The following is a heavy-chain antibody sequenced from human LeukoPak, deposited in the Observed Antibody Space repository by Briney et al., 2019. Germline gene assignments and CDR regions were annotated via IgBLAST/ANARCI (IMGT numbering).Heavy chain of an antibody. CDR1: GFTFSTYW. V-gene: IGHV3-74*01. J-gene: IGHJ4*02. CDR3: ARDPTTVQTFGD. CDR2: INSDGSST. Sequence: GGSLRLSCAASGFTFSTYWMHWVRQAPGKGLVWVSRINSDGSSTSYADSVKGRFTISRDNAKNTLYPQMNSLRAEDTAVYYCARDPTTVQTFGDWGQGTLVSVSS. D-gene: IGHD4-17*01.